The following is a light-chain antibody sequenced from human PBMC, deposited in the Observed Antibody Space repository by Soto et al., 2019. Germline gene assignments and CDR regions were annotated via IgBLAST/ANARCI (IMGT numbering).Light chain of an antibody. CDR2: DDY. CDR1: SSNIGNNY. CDR3: GTWDTSLYTVV. Sequence: QSVLTQPPSVSAAPGQKVTISCSGSSSNIGNNYVSWYQQLPGTAPKFLIYDDYKRPSGIPDRFSGSKSGTSATLVITGLHTGDEADYYCGTWDTSLYTVVFGGGTKLTVL. J-gene: IGLJ2*01. V-gene: IGLV1-51*01.